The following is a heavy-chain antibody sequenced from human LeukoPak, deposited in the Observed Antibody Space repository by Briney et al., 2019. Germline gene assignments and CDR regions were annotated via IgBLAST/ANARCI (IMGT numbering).Heavy chain of an antibody. CDR1: GGSMYIYY. D-gene: IGHD3-16*01. CDR3: ARDPGDTYHDWYFDL. J-gene: IGHJ2*01. V-gene: IGHV4-4*07. Sequence: PSETLSLTCTVSGGSMYIYYWSWIRQPAGSGLEWVGRIDARGTTHYNPSLRSRVTMSVDTSKTHFSLNLKSVTAADTAVYYCARDPGDTYHDWYFDLWGRGTVVTVSS. CDR2: IDARGTT.